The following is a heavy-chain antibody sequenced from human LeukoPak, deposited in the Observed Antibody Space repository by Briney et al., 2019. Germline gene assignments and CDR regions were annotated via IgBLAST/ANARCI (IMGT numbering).Heavy chain of an antibody. J-gene: IGHJ4*02. CDR3: ARDYSYSSFDY. CDR1: GFTFSSFG. V-gene: IGHV3-33*01. Sequence: SGGSLRLSCTASGFTFSSFGMNWVRQAPGKGLEWVAGIWYGGSKQLYADSVKGRFTISRDDSKNTVYLQMNSLRAEDTALYYCARDYSYSSFDYWGRGTLVTVSS. CDR2: IWYGGSKQ. D-gene: IGHD3-22*01.